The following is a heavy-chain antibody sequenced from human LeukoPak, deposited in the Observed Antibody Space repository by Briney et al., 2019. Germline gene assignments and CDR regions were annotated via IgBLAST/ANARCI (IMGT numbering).Heavy chain of an antibody. V-gene: IGHV4-59*08. CDR2: IYYSGST. D-gene: IGHD2-2*01. CDR1: GGSISSYY. CDR3: ARLGYCSSTDCYFDY. J-gene: IGHJ4*02. Sequence: PSETLSLTCTVSGGSISSYYWSWIRQPPGKGLEWIGYIYYSGSTNYNPSLKSRVTISLDTSENQFSLKLRFVTAADTALYYCARLGYCSSTDCYFDYWGLGTLVTVSS.